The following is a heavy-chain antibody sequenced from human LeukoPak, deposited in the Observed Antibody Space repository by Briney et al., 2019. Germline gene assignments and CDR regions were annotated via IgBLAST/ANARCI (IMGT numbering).Heavy chain of an antibody. Sequence: AETLSLTCTVSGGSISSSSYYWGWIRQPPGKGLEWIGSIYYSGSTYYNPSLKSRVTISVDTSKNLFSLKLSSVTAADTAVYYCARSSLIVVVPAAPFDYWGQGTLVTVSS. CDR1: GGSISSSSYY. J-gene: IGHJ4*02. V-gene: IGHV4-39*01. CDR2: IYYSGST. CDR3: ARSSLIVVVPAAPFDY. D-gene: IGHD2-2*01.